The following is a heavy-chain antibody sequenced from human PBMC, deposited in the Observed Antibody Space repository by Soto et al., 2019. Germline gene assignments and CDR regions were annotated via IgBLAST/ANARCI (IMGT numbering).Heavy chain of an antibody. Sequence: PGGSLRLSCEVSGFTFSMYSMSWVRQSPGKGLEWVAKIPQDGVDGHYADSVKGRFIISRDNDKNSLHLQLNNLRAEDTAVYYCARDHLILLAHDFFYGSDVWGRGAAVTVYS. V-gene: IGHV3-7*03. CDR1: GFTFSMYS. CDR2: IPQDGVDG. J-gene: IGHJ6*02. D-gene: IGHD2-8*02. CDR3: ARDHLILLAHDFFYGSDV.